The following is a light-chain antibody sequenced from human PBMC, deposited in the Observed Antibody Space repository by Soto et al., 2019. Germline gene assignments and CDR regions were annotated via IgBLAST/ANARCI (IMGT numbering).Light chain of an antibody. CDR3: QQSYSSSWT. V-gene: IGKV1-39*01. Sequence: DIQMTQSHSSLSASVGDRVTITCRASQSISNLLNWYQHKPGKAPKLLIDGTSTLQSGVPSRFSGSGSGTDFTLTISRLQREDFATYYCQQSYSSSWTFGKGTKVEIK. CDR2: GTS. J-gene: IGKJ1*01. CDR1: QSISNL.